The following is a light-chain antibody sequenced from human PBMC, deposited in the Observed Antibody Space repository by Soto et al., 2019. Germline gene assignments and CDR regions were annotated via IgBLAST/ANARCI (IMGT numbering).Light chain of an antibody. CDR1: SSDVGDYNS. J-gene: IGLJ1*01. V-gene: IGLV2-11*01. Sequence: QSVLTQPRSVSGSPGQSVTVSCIGTSSDVGDYNSVSWYQQHPGKAPKLMIYDVSKRPSGVPDRFSGSKSGNTASLIISGLQAEDEADYYCCSYVGGYSYGFGIGPKVTVL. CDR3: CSYVGGYSYG. CDR2: DVS.